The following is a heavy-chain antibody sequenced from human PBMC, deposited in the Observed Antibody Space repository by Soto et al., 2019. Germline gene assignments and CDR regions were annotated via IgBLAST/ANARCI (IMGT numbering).Heavy chain of an antibody. Sequence: GASVKVSCKASGGTFSSYAISWVRQAPGQGLEWMGGIIPIFGTANYAQKFQGRVTITADESTSTAYMELSSLRSEDTAVYYCARAEGGPDYYYGMDVWGQGTTVTVSS. J-gene: IGHJ6*02. CDR3: ARAEGGPDYYYGMDV. D-gene: IGHD1-26*01. CDR1: GGTFSSYA. CDR2: IIPIFGTA. V-gene: IGHV1-69*13.